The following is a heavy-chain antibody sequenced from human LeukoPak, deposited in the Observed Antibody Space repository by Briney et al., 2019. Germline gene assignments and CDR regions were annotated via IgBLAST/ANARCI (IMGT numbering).Heavy chain of an antibody. Sequence: SETLSLTCTISGGSISSYYWSWIRQPPGKGLEWIGYIYYSGSTNYNPSLKSRVTISVDTSKNQFPLKLSSVTAADTAVYYCARMVEVGAPDYWGQGTLVTVSS. J-gene: IGHJ4*02. V-gene: IGHV4-59*01. D-gene: IGHD1-26*01. CDR2: IYYSGST. CDR3: ARMVEVGAPDY. CDR1: GGSISSYY.